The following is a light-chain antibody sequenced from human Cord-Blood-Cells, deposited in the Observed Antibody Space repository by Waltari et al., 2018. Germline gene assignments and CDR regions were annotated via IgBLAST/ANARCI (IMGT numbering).Light chain of an antibody. V-gene: IGKV3-20*01. Sequence: EIVLTQSPGTLSLSPGERATLSCRASQSVSSSYLAWYQQKPGQAPRLLIYGASSRATGIPDRSSGCGSGTDFTLTISRLEPEDFAVYYWQQYGSSPGGTFGQGTKVEIK. CDR2: GAS. J-gene: IGKJ1*01. CDR1: QSVSSSY. CDR3: QQYGSSPGGT.